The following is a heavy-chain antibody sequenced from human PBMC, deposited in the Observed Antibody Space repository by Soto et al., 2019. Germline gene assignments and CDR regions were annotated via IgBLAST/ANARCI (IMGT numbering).Heavy chain of an antibody. CDR3: ARTMVRGVIFRSPGAPPYMDV. Sequence: GGSLRLSCAASGFTVSSNYMSWVRQAPGKGLEWVSVIYSGGSTYYADSVKGRFTISRHNSKNTLYLQMNSLRAEDTAVYYCARTMVRGVIFRSPGAPPYMDVWGKGTTVTVSS. D-gene: IGHD3-10*01. CDR2: IYSGGST. CDR1: GFTVSSNY. V-gene: IGHV3-53*04. J-gene: IGHJ6*03.